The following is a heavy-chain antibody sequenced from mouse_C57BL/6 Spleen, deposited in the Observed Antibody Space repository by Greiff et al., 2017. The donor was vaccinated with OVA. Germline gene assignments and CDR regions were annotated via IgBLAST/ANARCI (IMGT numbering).Heavy chain of an antibody. CDR3: SRRYYYYAMDY. V-gene: IGHV1-50*01. CDR1: GYTFTSYW. Sequence: QVQLQQPGAELVKPGASVKLSCKDSGYTFTSYWMQWVNQRPGQGLEWIGEIDPSDSYTNSNQKFKGKATLTVDTSSRTAYMQLSCLTSEDSAVYYCSRRYYYYAMDYWGQGTSVTVSS. D-gene: IGHD2-14*01. J-gene: IGHJ4*01. CDR2: IDPSDSYT.